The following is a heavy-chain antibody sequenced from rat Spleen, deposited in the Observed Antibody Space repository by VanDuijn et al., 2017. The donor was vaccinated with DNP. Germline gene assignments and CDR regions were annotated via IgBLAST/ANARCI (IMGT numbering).Heavy chain of an antibody. V-gene: IGHV5-20*01. Sequence: EMQLVESGGSLVQPGRSMKLSCAASGFTFSDYGMAWVFQAPTKGLEWVASISYDGGTTYYRDSVKGRFTISRDNAKSTLYLQMESLRSEDTATYYCAKNRYGGYQPYAMDVWGQGTSVTVSS. J-gene: IGHJ4*01. CDR2: ISYDGGTT. CDR3: AKNRYGGYQPYAMDV. CDR1: GFTFSDYG. D-gene: IGHD1-11*01.